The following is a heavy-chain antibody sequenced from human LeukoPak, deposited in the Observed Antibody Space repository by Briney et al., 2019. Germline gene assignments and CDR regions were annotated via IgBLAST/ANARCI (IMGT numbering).Heavy chain of an antibody. D-gene: IGHD2-21*02. Sequence: ASVKVSCKASGYTFTSYGISWVRQAPGQGLEWMGWISAYNGNTNYAQKLQGRVTMTTDTSTSTAYMELRSLRSDDTAVYYCARDRVVTAIRGDYYYGMDVWGQGTTVTVSS. CDR2: ISAYNGNT. J-gene: IGHJ6*02. V-gene: IGHV1-18*01. CDR1: GYTFTSYG. CDR3: ARDRVVTAIRGDYYYGMDV.